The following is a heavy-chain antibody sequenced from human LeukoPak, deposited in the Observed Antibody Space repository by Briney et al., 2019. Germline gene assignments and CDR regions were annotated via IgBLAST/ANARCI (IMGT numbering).Heavy chain of an antibody. CDR3: AKSEEQQSPPFDY. V-gene: IGHV3-74*01. Sequence: SGGSLRLSCAASGFTFDSYYMYWVRQVPGKGPVWVARIRGDGRTTVYADFVKGRFTISRDNAKNTLYLQMNSLRVDDTAVYYCAKSEEQQSPPFDYWGQGTLVTVSS. D-gene: IGHD6-13*01. CDR1: GFTFDSYY. J-gene: IGHJ4*02. CDR2: IRGDGRTT.